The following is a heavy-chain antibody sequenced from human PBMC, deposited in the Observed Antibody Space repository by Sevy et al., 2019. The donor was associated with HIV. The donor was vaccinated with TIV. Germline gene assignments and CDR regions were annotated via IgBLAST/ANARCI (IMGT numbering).Heavy chain of an antibody. CDR3: ARVYYYDYSGPGY. CDR2: INPSGGSR. CDR1: GYTFTYYY. J-gene: IGHJ4*02. Sequence: ASVKVSCKASGYTFTYYYMHWVRQAPGQGLEWMGLINPSGGSRSYAQKFQGRVTMTRDTSTSTVYMELSSLRSEDTAVYYCARVYYYDYSGPGYWGQGTLVTVSS. D-gene: IGHD3-22*01. V-gene: IGHV1-46*01.